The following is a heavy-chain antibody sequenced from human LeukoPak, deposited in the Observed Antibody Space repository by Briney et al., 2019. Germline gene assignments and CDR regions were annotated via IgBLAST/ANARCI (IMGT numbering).Heavy chain of an antibody. CDR2: IWYDGSNS. Sequence: GGSLRLSCEASGFSFNDYGVQWVRQAPGKGLEWVAVIWYDGSNSLYADSVKGRFTISRDNSKNTLYLQANNLRADDTAVYYCVRDGAVACDGATCYSNFDNWGQGTLVTVSS. CDR1: GFSFNDYG. V-gene: IGHV3-33*01. CDR3: VRDGAVACDGATCYSNFDN. J-gene: IGHJ4*02. D-gene: IGHD2-21*02.